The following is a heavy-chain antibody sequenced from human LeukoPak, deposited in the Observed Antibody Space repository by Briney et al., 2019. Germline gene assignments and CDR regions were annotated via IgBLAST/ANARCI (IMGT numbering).Heavy chain of an antibody. CDR2: IYSSGSA. CDR1: GGSINSNNYY. D-gene: IGHD3-3*01. J-gene: IGHJ4*02. V-gene: IGHV4-39*05. CDR3: QSRYLEWLLEY. Sequence: SETPSLTCTVSGGSINSNNYYWGWIRQPPGKGLEWIGSIYSSGSAYYNPSLKSRVTISVDTSKNQFSLRLSSVTAADTAVYYCQSRYLEWLLEYWGQGTLVTVSS.